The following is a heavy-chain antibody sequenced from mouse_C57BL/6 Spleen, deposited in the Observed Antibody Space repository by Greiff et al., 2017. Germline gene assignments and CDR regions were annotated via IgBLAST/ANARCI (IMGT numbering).Heavy chain of an antibody. V-gene: IGHV1-55*01. Sequence: VQLQQPGAELVKPGASVKMSCKASGYTFTSYWITWVKQRPGQGLEWIGDIYPGSGSTNYNEKFKSKATLTVDTSSSTAYMQLSSLTSADSAVYYCARHELTTVVAKGFAYWGQGTLVTVSA. CDR2: IYPGSGST. J-gene: IGHJ3*01. CDR3: ARHELTTVVAKGFAY. D-gene: IGHD1-1*01. CDR1: GYTFTSYW.